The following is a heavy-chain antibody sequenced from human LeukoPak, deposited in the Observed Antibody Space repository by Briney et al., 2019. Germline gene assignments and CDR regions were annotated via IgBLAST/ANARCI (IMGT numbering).Heavy chain of an antibody. V-gene: IGHV1-69*06. CDR1: GGTFSSYA. Sequence: ASLNVSCKPSGGTFSSYAISWVPQAPGHRLDWMGGILPIFGTANYAQKFQGRVTITADKSTSTAYIELRSLRSEDTAVYYCASYIVATITHYYYYYYGMDVWGKGTTVTVSS. CDR2: ILPIFGTA. J-gene: IGHJ6*04. D-gene: IGHD5-12*01. CDR3: ASYIVATITHYYYYYYGMDV.